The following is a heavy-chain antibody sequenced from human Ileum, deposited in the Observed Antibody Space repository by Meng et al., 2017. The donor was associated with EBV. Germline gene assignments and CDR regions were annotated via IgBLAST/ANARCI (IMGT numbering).Heavy chain of an antibody. Sequence: QLPRQQPGPGPVKPSETLSLTCGVSVDSISNSDHYWNWIRRSPGKGLEWIASIYRSGSSYFDPSLKSRVSLSLDTSKNQFSLKLSSVTAADTALYYCARDPAYPRGLFDSWGQGILVTVSS. CDR3: ARDPAYPRGLFDS. CDR1: VDSISNSDHY. D-gene: IGHD3-10*01. J-gene: IGHJ4*02. V-gene: IGHV4-39*07. CDR2: IYRSGSS.